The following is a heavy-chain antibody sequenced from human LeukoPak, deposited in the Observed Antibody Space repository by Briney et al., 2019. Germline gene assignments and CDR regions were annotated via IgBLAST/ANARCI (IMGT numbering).Heavy chain of an antibody. V-gene: IGHV1-18*01. CDR2: SSAYT. Sequence: GASVKVSCKASGYTFTSFGISWVRQAPGQGLEWMGWSSAYTNYAQKFQGRVTMTTDTSTSTAYMELRSLRSDDTAVYYCARDHSGGYHPGPCWGQGTLVTVSS. CDR1: GYTFTSFG. J-gene: IGHJ4*02. D-gene: IGHD2-21*01. CDR3: ARDHSGGYHPGPC.